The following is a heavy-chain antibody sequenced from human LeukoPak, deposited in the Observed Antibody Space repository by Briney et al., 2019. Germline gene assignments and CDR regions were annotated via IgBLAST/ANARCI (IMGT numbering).Heavy chain of an antibody. Sequence: PSETLSLTCTVSGASISTSGHYWTWIRQHPGKGLEWIGNTYYSGNTYYNPSLKSRVAISVDTSKNKFSLELRSVTAADTAVYYCVSNPLQYFPDYWGQGILVTVSS. CDR1: GASISTSGHY. V-gene: IGHV4-31*03. CDR2: TYYSGNT. CDR3: VSNPLQYFPDY. D-gene: IGHD2/OR15-2a*01. J-gene: IGHJ4*02.